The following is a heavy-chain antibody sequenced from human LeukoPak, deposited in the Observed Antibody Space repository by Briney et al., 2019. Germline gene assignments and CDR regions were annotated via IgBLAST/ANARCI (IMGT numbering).Heavy chain of an antibody. Sequence: GGSLRLSCAASGFTFSDYYMSWIRQAPGKGLEWVSYISRSGSTIHYADSAKGRFTTSRDHAKNSLYLQMTSLRAEDTAVYYCARERGGSDSSWYFDYWGQGTLVTVSS. J-gene: IGHJ4*02. CDR2: ISRSGSTI. CDR1: GFTFSDYY. V-gene: IGHV3-11*01. D-gene: IGHD6-13*01. CDR3: ARERGGSDSSWYFDY.